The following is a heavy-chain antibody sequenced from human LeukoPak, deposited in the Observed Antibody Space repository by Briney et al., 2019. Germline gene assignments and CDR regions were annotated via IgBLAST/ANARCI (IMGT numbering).Heavy chain of an antibody. CDR3: ARDLQVGNGDC. CDR2: IIPIFGTT. Sequence: SVKVSCKASGGTFSSYAISWVRQAPGQGLEWMGGIIPIFGTTNYAQKFQGRVTITADESTSTAYMELSSLRSEDTAVYYCARDLQVGNGDCWGQGTLDTVSS. V-gene: IGHV1-69*01. J-gene: IGHJ4*02. D-gene: IGHD1-26*01. CDR1: GGTFSSYA.